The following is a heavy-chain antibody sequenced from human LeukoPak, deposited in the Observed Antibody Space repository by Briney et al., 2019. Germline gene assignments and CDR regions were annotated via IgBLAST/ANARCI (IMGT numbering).Heavy chain of an antibody. J-gene: IGHJ4*02. Sequence: SETLSLTCTVSGASVSGSPYYWGWIRQPPGKGLEWIGSIYYSGSTYYNPSLKSRVTISVDTSKNQFSLKLSSVTAADTAVYYCARRVVGNYYDSSGYYYSGYFDYWGQGTLVTVSS. D-gene: IGHD3-22*01. V-gene: IGHV4-39*01. CDR2: IYYSGST. CDR1: GASVSGSPYY. CDR3: ARRVVGNYYDSSGYYYSGYFDY.